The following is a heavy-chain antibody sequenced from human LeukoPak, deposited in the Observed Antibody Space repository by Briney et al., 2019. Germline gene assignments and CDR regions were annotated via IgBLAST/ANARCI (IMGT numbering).Heavy chain of an antibody. J-gene: IGHJ3*02. V-gene: IGHV1-18*01. CDR1: GYTFTSYG. D-gene: IGHD3-22*01. CDR2: ISAYNGNT. Sequence: PGASVKVSCKASGYTFTSYGISWVRQAPGRGLEWMGWISAYNGNTNYAQKLQGRVTMTTDTSTSTAYMELRSLRSDDTAVYYCARGNYYDSSGYRGAFDIWGQGTMVTVSS. CDR3: ARGNYYDSSGYRGAFDI.